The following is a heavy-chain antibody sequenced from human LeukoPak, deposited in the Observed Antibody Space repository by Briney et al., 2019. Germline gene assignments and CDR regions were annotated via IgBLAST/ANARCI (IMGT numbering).Heavy chain of an antibody. D-gene: IGHD2-15*01. J-gene: IGHJ4*02. Sequence: GSLRLSCAASGFTFSSYWMSWVRQAPGKGLEWVANIDPDGSHQYYVDSVKGRFTISKDNAKNSLYLQMNSLRAEDTAVYYCARDGGRREDYWGQGALVTVSS. V-gene: IGHV3-7*01. CDR1: GFTFSSYW. CDR3: ARDGGRREDY. CDR2: IDPDGSHQ.